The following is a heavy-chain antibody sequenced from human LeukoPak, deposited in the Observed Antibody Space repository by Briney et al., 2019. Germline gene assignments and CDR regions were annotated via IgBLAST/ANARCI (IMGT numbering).Heavy chain of an antibody. CDR2: ISWNSGSI. V-gene: IGHV3-9*01. D-gene: IGHD3-22*01. CDR3: AKGGLLRITMIVVLDY. J-gene: IGHJ4*02. CDR1: GFTFDDYA. Sequence: SGGSLRLSCAASGFTFDDYAMHWVRQAPGKGLEWVSGISWNSGSIGYADSVKGRFTISRDNSKNTLYLQMNSLRAEDTAVYYCAKGGLLRITMIVVLDYWGQGTLVTVSS.